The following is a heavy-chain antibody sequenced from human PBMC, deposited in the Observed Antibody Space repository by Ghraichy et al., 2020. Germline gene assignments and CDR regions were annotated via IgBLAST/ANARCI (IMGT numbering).Heavy chain of an antibody. D-gene: IGHD3-10*01. J-gene: IGHJ6*02. CDR3: ASSYGSGSTTDHPFYYYYYGMDV. CDR1: GGSVSSGSYY. CDR2: IYYSGST. V-gene: IGHV4-61*01. Sequence: SETLSLTCTVSGGSVSSGSYYWSWIRQPPGKGLEWIGYIYYSGSTNYNPSLKSRVTISVDTSKNQFSLKLSSVTAADTAVYYCASSYGSGSTTDHPFYYYYYGMDVWGPGTTVTVSS.